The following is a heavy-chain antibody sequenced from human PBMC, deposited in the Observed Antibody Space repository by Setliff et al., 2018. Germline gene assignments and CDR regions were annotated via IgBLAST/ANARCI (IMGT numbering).Heavy chain of an antibody. CDR3: ARGPWKHSAYYYYYMDV. D-gene: IGHD1-1*01. CDR2: ISYGSTYI. CDR1: GFTFSSYC. J-gene: IGHJ6*03. V-gene: IGHV3-21*01. Sequence: PGGSLRLSCVASGFTFSSYCMDWFRQAPGKGLEWVSSISYGSTYIYQSDSVRGRFTISRDDAKKSLYLQMNSLGAEDTAVYYCARGPWKHSAYYYYYMDVWGKGTTVTVSS.